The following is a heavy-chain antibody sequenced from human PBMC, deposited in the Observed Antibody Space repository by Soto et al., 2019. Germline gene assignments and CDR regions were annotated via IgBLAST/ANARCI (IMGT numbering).Heavy chain of an antibody. J-gene: IGHJ4*02. V-gene: IGHV3-23*01. CDR1: GLTFGGRA. CDR2: ITDTGGDA. D-gene: IGHD3-10*01. CDR3: ARGSTASYPGSRIFDF. Sequence: EVQLLESGGDLKQPGGSLRLSCVASGLTFGGRAMSWVRQAPGEGLQWVSTITDTGGDAKYADSVRGRFVISRDNSKKTLSLQMTSLTAEDSAMYYCARGSTASYPGSRIFDFWGRGTLVTVSS.